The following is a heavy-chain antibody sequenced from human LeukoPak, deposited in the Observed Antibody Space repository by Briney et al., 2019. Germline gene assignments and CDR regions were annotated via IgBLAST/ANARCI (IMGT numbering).Heavy chain of an antibody. J-gene: IGHJ2*01. CDR2: IYYSGST. Sequence: SETLSLTCSVSGGSISSYYWSWIRQPPGKGLEWIGYIYYSGSTNYNPSLKSRVTISVDTSKNQFSLKLSSVTAADTAVYYCARVAGYSSGWYRYFDLWGRGTLVTVSS. V-gene: IGHV4-59*01. CDR1: GGSISSYY. CDR3: ARVAGYSSGWYRYFDL. D-gene: IGHD6-19*01.